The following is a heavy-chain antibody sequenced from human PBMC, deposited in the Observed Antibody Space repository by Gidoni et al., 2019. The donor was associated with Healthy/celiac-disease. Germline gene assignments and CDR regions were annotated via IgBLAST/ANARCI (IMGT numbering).Heavy chain of an antibody. J-gene: IGHJ4*02. CDR2: IGTAGDT. CDR3: ARAGYSSGAGYYFDY. D-gene: IGHD6-19*01. CDR1: GFAFSSYD. V-gene: IGHV3-13*01. Sequence: EVQLLESGGGLVQPGGSLRLSCAASGFAFSSYDMHWVRQATGKGLEWVSAIGTAGDTYDPGSVKGRFTISRENAKNSLYLQMNSLRAGDAAVYYCARAGYSSGAGYYFDYWGQGTLVTVSS.